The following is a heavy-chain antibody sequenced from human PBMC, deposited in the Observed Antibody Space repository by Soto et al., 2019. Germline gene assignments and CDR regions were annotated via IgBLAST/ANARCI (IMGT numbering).Heavy chain of an antibody. D-gene: IGHD6-6*01. CDR2: ISGFNGNT. CDR3: ARVSEYLRWFDP. V-gene: IGHV1-18*04. CDR1: GYTFTNYG. Sequence: ASVKVSCKASGYTFTNYGISWVRQAPGQGPEWMGWISGFNGNTNYAQKLQGRVTMTTDTSTSTAYMELRSLRSDDTAVYYCARVSEYLRWFDPWGQGTLVTVSS. J-gene: IGHJ5*02.